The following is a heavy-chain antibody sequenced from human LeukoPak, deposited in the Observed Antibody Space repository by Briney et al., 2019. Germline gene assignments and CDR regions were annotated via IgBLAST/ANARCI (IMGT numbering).Heavy chain of an antibody. CDR2: LSYAGSTQ. CDR3: AKVKYGFSGSDYLFDY. Sequence: PLRSPRPSPATSRFASRGYWTSWVRQAPRKGLGWVALLSYAGSTQRYADSVKGRFTISRDNSKNSLYLQMNSLRTEDTAVYYGAKVKYGFSGSDYLFDYWGQGTLVTVSS. CDR1: RFASRGYW. D-gene: IGHD5-12*01. J-gene: IGHJ4*02. V-gene: IGHV3-30*18.